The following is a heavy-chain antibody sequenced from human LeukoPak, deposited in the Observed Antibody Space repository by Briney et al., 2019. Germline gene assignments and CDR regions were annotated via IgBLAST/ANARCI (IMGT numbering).Heavy chain of an antibody. J-gene: IGHJ4*02. CDR2: ISVASNT. CDR3: AYSGVSGVMNNYY. V-gene: IGHV3-23*01. D-gene: IGHD3-16*01. Sequence: PGGSLRLSCAASGLAFSSYAMSWVRQAPGKGLEWVSTISVASNTFYADSVKGRFTISRDNSRNTVYLQMTSLRADDTAVYYCAYSGVSGVMNNYYWRQGTLLTV. CDR1: GLAFSSYA.